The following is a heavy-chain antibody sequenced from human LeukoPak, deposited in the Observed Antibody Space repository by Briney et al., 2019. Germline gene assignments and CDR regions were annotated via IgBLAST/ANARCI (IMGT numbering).Heavy chain of an antibody. Sequence: SQTLSLTCTVSGGSLSTKTYYWAWIRHPPGKGLDCIGAIYFSGTTYYNPSLKSRVIISVDTSKNQFSLRLTSVTAADTAVYFCARQSGSGMVYYYYYYMDVWGKGTTVTVSS. D-gene: IGHD5-18*01. V-gene: IGHV4-39*01. J-gene: IGHJ6*03. CDR3: ARQSGSGMVYYYYYYMDV. CDR1: GGSLSTKTYY. CDR2: IYFSGTT.